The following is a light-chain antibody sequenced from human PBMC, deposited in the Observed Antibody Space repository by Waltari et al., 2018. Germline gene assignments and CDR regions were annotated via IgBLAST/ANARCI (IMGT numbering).Light chain of an antibody. CDR2: KAS. CDR1: QRFKKR. V-gene: IGKV1-5*03. CDR3: QQYRNLWT. J-gene: IGKJ1*01. Sequence: CPASQRFKKRLAWDQEKAGKAPKVLIYKASTLESGVPSRFSGSGSGTEFTLTISSLQPDDFATYYCQQYRNLWTFGQGTKVEIK.